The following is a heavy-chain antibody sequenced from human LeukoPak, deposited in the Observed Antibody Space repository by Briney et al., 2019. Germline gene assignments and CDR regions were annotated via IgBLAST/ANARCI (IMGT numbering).Heavy chain of an antibody. J-gene: IGHJ4*02. V-gene: IGHV4-30-4*01. Sequence: SQTLSLTCTVSGGSISSGDYYWSWIRQPPGKGLEWIGYIYYSGSTYYNPSLKSRVTISVDTSKNQFSLKLSSVTAADTAVYYCARDQGGLWSGYLDYWGQGTLVTVSS. CDR1: GGSISSGDYY. CDR3: ARDQGGLWSGYLDY. D-gene: IGHD3-3*01. CDR2: IYYSGST.